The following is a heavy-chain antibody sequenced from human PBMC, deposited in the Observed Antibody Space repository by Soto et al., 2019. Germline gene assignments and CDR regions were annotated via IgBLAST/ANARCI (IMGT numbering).Heavy chain of an antibody. CDR2: IYYSGST. CDR1: GGSISSGGYY. V-gene: IGHV4-31*03. CDR3: ARGYYDSSGATTYYYYGMDV. J-gene: IGHJ6*02. Sequence: TLSLTCTVSGGSISSGGYYWSWIRQHPGKGLEWIGYIYYSGSTYYNPSLKSRVTISVDTSKNQFSLKLSSVTAADTAVYYCARGYYDSSGATTYYYYGMDVWGQGTTVTVS. D-gene: IGHD3-22*01.